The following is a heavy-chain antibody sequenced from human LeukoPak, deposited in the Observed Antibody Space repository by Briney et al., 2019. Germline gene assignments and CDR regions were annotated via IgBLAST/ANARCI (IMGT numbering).Heavy chain of an antibody. J-gene: IGHJ6*02. V-gene: IGHV3-11*01. CDR3: ARDKGIAAAGTAAMVYYGMDV. Sequence: PGGSLRLSCAASGFTFSDYYMSWIRQAPGKGLEWVSYISSSGSTIYYADSVKGRFTISRGNAKNSLYLQMNSLRAEDTAVYYCARDKGIAAAGTAAMVYYGMDVWGQGTTVTVSS. D-gene: IGHD6-13*01. CDR1: GFTFSDYY. CDR2: ISSSGSTI.